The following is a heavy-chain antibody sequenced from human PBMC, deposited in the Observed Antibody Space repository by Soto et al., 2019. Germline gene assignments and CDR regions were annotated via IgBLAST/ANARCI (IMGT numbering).Heavy chain of an antibody. V-gene: IGHV3-23*01. CDR2: ITGSGDST. D-gene: IGHD6-13*01. CDR3: ARVYSRSWYWFQL. Sequence: EVQLLESGGGLVQPGGSLRLSCAVSGFTFSNYVMSWVRQSPGKGLEWVSVITGSGDSTSYADSLQGRFTISRDNSKNTLYLQMISLRAEDTAVYYCARVYSRSWYWFQLWGQGTLVTVSS. CDR1: GFTFSNYV. J-gene: IGHJ4*02.